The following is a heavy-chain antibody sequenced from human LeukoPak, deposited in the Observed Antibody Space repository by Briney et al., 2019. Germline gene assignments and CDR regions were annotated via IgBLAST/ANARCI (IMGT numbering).Heavy chain of an antibody. V-gene: IGHV4-39*07. CDR1: GGSISSSSYY. J-gene: IGHJ3*02. Sequence: SETLSLTCTVSGGSISSSSYYWGWIRQPPGKGLEWIGSIYYSGSTYYNPSLKSRVTISVDTSKNQFSLKLSSVTAADTAVYYCARVLYGGTPSDAFDIWGQGTMVTVSS. CDR3: ARVLYGGTPSDAFDI. D-gene: IGHD4-23*01. CDR2: IYYSGST.